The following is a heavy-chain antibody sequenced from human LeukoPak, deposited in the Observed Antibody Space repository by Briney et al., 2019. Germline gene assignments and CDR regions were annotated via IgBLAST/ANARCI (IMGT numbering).Heavy chain of an antibody. Sequence: GGSLRLSCAASGFTFSSFGMPWVRQVPGRGLEWVAVISYDGSNKYYAESVKGRFTISRDISKNTLYLEMSSLRAEDSAVYYCAADCSNGVCFQSWGQGTLVTVSS. D-gene: IGHD2-8*01. J-gene: IGHJ4*02. V-gene: IGHV3-30*03. CDR3: AADCSNGVCFQS. CDR1: GFTFSSFG. CDR2: ISYDGSNK.